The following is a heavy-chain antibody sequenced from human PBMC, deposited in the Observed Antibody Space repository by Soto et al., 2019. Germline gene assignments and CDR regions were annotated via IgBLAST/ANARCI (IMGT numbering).Heavy chain of an antibody. CDR3: AKDSAAATYNWFDP. J-gene: IGHJ5*02. D-gene: IGHD6-13*01. CDR2: ISGSGGST. CDR1: GFTFSNYA. V-gene: IGHV3-23*01. Sequence: VHLLESGGAFVQPGGSLRLSCAASGFTFSNYAMNWVRQAPGKGLEWVSAISGSGGSTYYADSVKGRFTISRDNSKNTLYLQMNSLRAEDTAVYYCAKDSAAATYNWFDPWGQGTLVTVSS.